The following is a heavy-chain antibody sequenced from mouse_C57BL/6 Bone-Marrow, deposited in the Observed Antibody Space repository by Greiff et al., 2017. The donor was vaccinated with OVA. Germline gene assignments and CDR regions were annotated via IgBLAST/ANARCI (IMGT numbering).Heavy chain of an antibody. V-gene: IGHV6-3*01. CDR1: GFTFSNYW. Sequence: EVKLMESGGGLVQPGGSMKLSCVASGFTFSNYWMNWVRQSPEKGLEWVAQIRLKSDNYATHYAESVKGRFTISRDDSKSSVYLQMNNLRAEDTGIYYCTEGGSSYGYFDYWGQGTTLTVPS. D-gene: IGHD1-1*01. CDR3: TEGGSSYGYFDY. J-gene: IGHJ2*01. CDR2: IRLKSDNYAT.